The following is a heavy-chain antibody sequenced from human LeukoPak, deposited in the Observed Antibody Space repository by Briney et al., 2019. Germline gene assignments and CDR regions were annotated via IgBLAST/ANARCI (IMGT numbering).Heavy chain of an antibody. CDR3: ARSYKWESYYYYYYYMDV. CDR1: GFPFSNYG. CDR2: IRYDGNNK. D-gene: IGHD1-26*01. V-gene: IGHV3-30*02. Sequence: GGSLRLSCAASGFPFSNYGMHWVRQTPGKGLEWMAYIRYDGNNKYYADSVKGRFTISRDNSKNTLYLQMNSLRAEDTAVYYCARSYKWESYYYYYYYMDVWGKGTTVTVSS. J-gene: IGHJ6*03.